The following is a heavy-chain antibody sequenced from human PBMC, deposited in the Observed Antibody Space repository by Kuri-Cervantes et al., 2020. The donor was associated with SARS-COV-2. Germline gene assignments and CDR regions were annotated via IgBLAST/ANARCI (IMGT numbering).Heavy chain of an antibody. Sequence: GSLRLSCAVYGGSFSGYYWSWIRQPPGKGLEWIGEINHSGSTNYNPSLKSRVTISVDTSKNQFSLKLSSVTAADTAVYYCARATRGYSYGSFDYWGQGTLVTVSS. V-gene: IGHV4-34*01. J-gene: IGHJ4*02. D-gene: IGHD5-18*01. CDR1: GGSFSGYY. CDR2: INHSGST. CDR3: ARATRGYSYGSFDY.